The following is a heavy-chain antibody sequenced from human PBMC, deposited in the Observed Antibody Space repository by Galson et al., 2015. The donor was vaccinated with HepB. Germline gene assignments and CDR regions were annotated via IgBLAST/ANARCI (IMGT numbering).Heavy chain of an antibody. CDR2: IKTDRSAK. J-gene: IGHJ4*02. Sequence: SLRLSCAASGFSFSSYWMSWVRQAPGKGLECVASIKTDRSAKQYVDSVKGRFTISRDNARSSLFLQMNSLRGEDTAVYYCARDWAPASLWGQGTLVTVSS. CDR1: GFSFSSYW. V-gene: IGHV3-7*01. CDR3: ARDWAPASL. D-gene: IGHD3-16*01.